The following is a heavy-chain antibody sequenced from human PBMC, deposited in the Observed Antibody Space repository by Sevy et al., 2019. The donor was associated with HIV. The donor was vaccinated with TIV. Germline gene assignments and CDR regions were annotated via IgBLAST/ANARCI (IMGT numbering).Heavy chain of an antibody. D-gene: IGHD2-15*01. Sequence: GGSLRLSCSVSGFTFNTYSFHWVRQAPGMGLEWVSVISSDGVNKYYADSVRGRITISRDNSKSTLYLQMNNLRAGDTVVYYCARGGILVEGDDRTTPFDFWGQGTLVTVSS. CDR1: GFTFNTYS. V-gene: IGHV3-30-3*01. CDR2: ISSDGVNK. CDR3: ARGGILVEGDDRTTPFDF. J-gene: IGHJ4*02.